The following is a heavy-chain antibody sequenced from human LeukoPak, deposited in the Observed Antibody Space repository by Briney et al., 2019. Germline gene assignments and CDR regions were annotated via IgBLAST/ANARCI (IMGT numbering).Heavy chain of an antibody. CDR2: IKQDGSEK. D-gene: IGHD3-22*01. CDR1: GFTFSRYW. J-gene: IGHJ3*02. V-gene: IGHV3-7*01. Sequence: GGSLRLFCASSGFTFSRYWMSWVRQAPGKGLEWVANIKQDGSEKYYVDSVKGRFTISRDNAKNSLCLQMNSLRAEDTAVYYCARVFTMIVARPNDAFDIWGQGTMVTVSS. CDR3: ARVFTMIVARPNDAFDI.